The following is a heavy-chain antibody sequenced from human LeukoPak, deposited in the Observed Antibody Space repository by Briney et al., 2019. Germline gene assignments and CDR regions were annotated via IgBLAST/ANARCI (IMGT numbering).Heavy chain of an antibody. Sequence: PSETLSLTCTVSGGSISSSSYYWGWIRQPPGKGLEWIGSIYYSGSTYYNPSLKSRVTISVDTSKNQFSLKLSSVTAADTAVYYCARWRGADQLLSFDYWGQGTLVTVSS. J-gene: IGHJ4*02. CDR1: GGSISSSSYY. CDR3: ARWRGADQLLSFDY. V-gene: IGHV4-39*07. CDR2: IYYSGST. D-gene: IGHD2-2*01.